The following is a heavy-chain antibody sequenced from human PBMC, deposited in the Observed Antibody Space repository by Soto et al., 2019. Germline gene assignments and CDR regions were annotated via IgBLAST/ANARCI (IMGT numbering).Heavy chain of an antibody. CDR3: ARGRGWLHDY. Sequence: EVQLVESGGGLVQPGGSLRLSCAASGFSLSDYWMNWVRQAPGKGLEWVAIIKQDGSDRYYVDSVKGRFTISRDNAKNSLYLQMSSLRVEDPDLYYCARGRGWLHDYWGQGTLVTVSS. CDR1: GFSLSDYW. V-gene: IGHV3-7*01. D-gene: IGHD6-19*01. J-gene: IGHJ4*02. CDR2: IKQDGSDR.